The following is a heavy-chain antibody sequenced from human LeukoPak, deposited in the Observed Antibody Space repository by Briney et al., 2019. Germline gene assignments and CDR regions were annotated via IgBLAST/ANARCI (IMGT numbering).Heavy chain of an antibody. J-gene: IGHJ3*02. Sequence: SETLSLTCAVYGGSFSGYCWSWIRQPPGKGLEWIGEINHSGSTNYNPSLKGRVTISVDTSKNQFSLKLSSVTAADTAVYYCARVSLGAFDIWGQGTMVTVSS. D-gene: IGHD2/OR15-2a*01. CDR2: INHSGST. CDR3: ARVSLGAFDI. CDR1: GGSFSGYC. V-gene: IGHV4-34*01.